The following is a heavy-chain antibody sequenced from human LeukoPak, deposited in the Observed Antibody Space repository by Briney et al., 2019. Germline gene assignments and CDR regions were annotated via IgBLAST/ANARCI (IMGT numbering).Heavy chain of an antibody. CDR1: GYTFTDSY. CDR3: ASALKRGSAGTLIDH. V-gene: IGHV1-8*02. J-gene: IGHJ4*02. CDR2: MNPNSGNT. Sequence: GASVKVSCKASGYTFTDSYVHWVRQAPGQGLEWMGWMNPNSGNTGYAQKFQDRVTMTRNTSISTAYLELSSLGSEDTAMYYCASALKRGSAGTLIDHWGQGTLVTVSS. D-gene: IGHD6-13*01.